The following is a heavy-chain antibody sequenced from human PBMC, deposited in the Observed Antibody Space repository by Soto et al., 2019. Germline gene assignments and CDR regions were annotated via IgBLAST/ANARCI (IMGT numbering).Heavy chain of an antibody. Sequence: QVQLVESGGGVVQPGRSLRLSCAASGFTFSASGMHWVRQAPGKGLEWVAIISYDGGIPYHADSVKGRFTISRDNSENTLYLQMNSLRPEDTAVYYCVKDRGRGYTSGYLKLWGQGTLVTVSS. CDR1: GFTFSASG. CDR2: ISYDGGIP. D-gene: IGHD5-18*01. V-gene: IGHV3-30*18. CDR3: VKDRGRGYTSGYLKL. J-gene: IGHJ4*02.